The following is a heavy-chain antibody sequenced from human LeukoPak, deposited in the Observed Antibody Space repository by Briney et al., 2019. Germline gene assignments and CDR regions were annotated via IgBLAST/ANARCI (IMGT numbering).Heavy chain of an antibody. V-gene: IGHV4-59*01. CDR1: GGSINSYY. CDR2: IYYSGST. J-gene: IGHJ5*02. Sequence: PSETLSLTCTVSGGSINSYYWSWIRQPPGKGLEWIGYIYYSGSTNYNPSLKSRVTISVDTSKNQFSLKLSSVTAADTAVYYCARQEQQLIYNWFDPWGQGTLVTVSS. CDR3: ARQEQQLIYNWFDP. D-gene: IGHD6-13*01.